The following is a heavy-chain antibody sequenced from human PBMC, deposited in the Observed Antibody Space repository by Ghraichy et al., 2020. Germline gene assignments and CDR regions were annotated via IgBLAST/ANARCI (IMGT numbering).Heavy chain of an antibody. CDR1: GFTFSSYA. J-gene: IGHJ4*02. CDR3: AREPFVVVTAMTAMYFDY. Sequence: GGSLRLSCAASGFTFSSYAMHWVRQAPGKGLEWVAVISYDGSNKYYADSVKGRFTISRDNSKNTLYLQMNSLRAEDTAVYYCAREPFVVVTAMTAMYFDYWGQGTLVTVSS. V-gene: IGHV3-30-3*01. CDR2: ISYDGSNK. D-gene: IGHD2-21*02.